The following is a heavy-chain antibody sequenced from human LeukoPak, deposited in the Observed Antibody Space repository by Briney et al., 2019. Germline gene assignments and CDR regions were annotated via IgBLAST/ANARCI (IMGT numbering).Heavy chain of an antibody. CDR2: IYYSGST. D-gene: IGHD3-22*01. CDR3: ARYQWFTLFDY. Sequence: SETLSLTCTVSGGSISSYYWSWIRQPPGKGLEWIGYIYYSGSTNYNPSLKSRVTISVDTSKNQFSLKLSSVTAADTAVYYCARYQWFTLFDYWGQGTLVTVSS. J-gene: IGHJ4*02. V-gene: IGHV4-59*01. CDR1: GGSISSYY.